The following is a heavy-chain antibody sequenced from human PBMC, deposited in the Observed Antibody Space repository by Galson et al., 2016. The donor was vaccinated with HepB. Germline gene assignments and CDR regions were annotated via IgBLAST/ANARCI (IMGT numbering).Heavy chain of an antibody. V-gene: IGHV4-39*01. CDR3: ARTAARLHFDS. D-gene: IGHD6-6*01. Sequence: SETLSLTCAVSGGSISSSGHYWGWIRQPPGKGLEWIGNIYISEHTFYNPSLKSRVTISVDTSKNQFSLKLSSVTAADTAVYYCARTAARLHFDSWGQGTLVTVSS. CDR1: GGSISSSGHY. CDR2: IYISEHT. J-gene: IGHJ4*01.